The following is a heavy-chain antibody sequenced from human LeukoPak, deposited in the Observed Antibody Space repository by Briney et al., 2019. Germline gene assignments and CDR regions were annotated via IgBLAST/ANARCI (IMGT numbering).Heavy chain of an antibody. CDR3: ATVAGGWYFHY. Sequence: GGSLRLSCAASGFIFSSYEMHWVRQAPGKGLEWVSVLYSGGNTYYTDSVKGRFTISRDNSKNTLYLQMNSLRADDTAVYYCATVAGGWYFHYWGQGTLVTVSS. J-gene: IGHJ4*02. D-gene: IGHD6-19*01. V-gene: IGHV3-53*01. CDR1: GFIFSSYE. CDR2: LYSGGNT.